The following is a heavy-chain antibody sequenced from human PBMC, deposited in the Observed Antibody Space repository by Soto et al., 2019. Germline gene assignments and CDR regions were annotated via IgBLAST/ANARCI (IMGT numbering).Heavy chain of an antibody. J-gene: IGHJ3*02. CDR3: AKDRGAVAGTDAFDI. Sequence: EVLLLESGGGLVQPGGSLRLSCAASGFTFSSYAMSWVRQAPGKGLEWVSAISGSGGSTYYEGSVKGRFTTSRDNSKNTLYLQRNSLRAEDTAVYYGAKDRGAVAGTDAFDIWGQGTMVTVSS. D-gene: IGHD6-19*01. CDR1: GFTFSSYA. V-gene: IGHV3-23*01. CDR2: ISGSGGST.